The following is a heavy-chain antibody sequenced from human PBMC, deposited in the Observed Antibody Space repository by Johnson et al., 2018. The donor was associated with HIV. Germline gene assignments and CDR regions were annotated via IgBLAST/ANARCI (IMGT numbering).Heavy chain of an antibody. V-gene: IGHV3-7*01. CDR2: IKQDGSRT. CDR1: GFTFRCYW. CDR3: ARGYILTGYSGVFDM. J-gene: IGHJ3*02. Sequence: VQLVESGGGLVQPGGPLRLSCVVSGFTFRCYWMTWVRQAPGKGLEWVANIKQDGSRTTYADSVRGRFTISRDNAKYTVHLQMNSLRVEDTAVYYCARGYILTGYSGVFDMWGQGTLVTVSS. D-gene: IGHD3-9*01.